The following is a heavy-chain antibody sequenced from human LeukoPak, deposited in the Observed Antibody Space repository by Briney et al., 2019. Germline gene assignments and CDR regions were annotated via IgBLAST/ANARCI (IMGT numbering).Heavy chain of an antibody. CDR2: IYYSGST. V-gene: IGHV4-61*10. J-gene: IGHJ4*02. CDR1: SYY. Sequence: SYYWSWIRQPAGKGLEWIGYIYYSGSTNYNPSLKSRVTISVDTSKNQFSLKLSSVTAADTAVYYCARDGSGLDYWGQGTLVTVSS. CDR3: ARDGSGLDY.